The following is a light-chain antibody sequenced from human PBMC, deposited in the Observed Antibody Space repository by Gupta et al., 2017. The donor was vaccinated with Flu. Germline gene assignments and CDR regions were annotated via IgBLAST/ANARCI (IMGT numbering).Light chain of an antibody. Sequence: QSALTQPASVSGSPGQSITIYCTGTSSDVGSYNLVSWYQQHPGKAPKLMIYEGSKRPSGVSNRFSGSKSGNTASLTISGLQAEDEADYYCCSYAGSSTWVFGGGTKRTVL. V-gene: IGLV2-23*01. CDR2: EGS. CDR3: CSYAGSSTWV. CDR1: SSDVGSYNL. J-gene: IGLJ3*02.